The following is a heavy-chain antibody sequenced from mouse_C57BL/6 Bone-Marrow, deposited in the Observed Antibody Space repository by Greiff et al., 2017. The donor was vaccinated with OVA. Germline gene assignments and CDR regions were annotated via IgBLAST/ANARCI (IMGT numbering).Heavy chain of an antibody. Sequence: QVQLKESGAELARPGASVKMSCKASGYTFTSYTMHWVKQRPGQGLEWIGYINPSSGYTKYNQKFKDKATLTADKSSSTAYMQLSSLTSEDSAVYYCARDYGSSIVLDWYFDVWGTGTTVTVSS. CDR2: INPSSGYT. D-gene: IGHD1-1*01. J-gene: IGHJ1*03. CDR3: ARDYGSSIVLDWYFDV. CDR1: GYTFTSYT. V-gene: IGHV1-4*01.